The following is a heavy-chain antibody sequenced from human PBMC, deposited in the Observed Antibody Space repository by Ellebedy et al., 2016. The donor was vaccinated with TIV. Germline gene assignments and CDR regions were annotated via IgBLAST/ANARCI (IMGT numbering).Heavy chain of an antibody. J-gene: IGHJ6*02. CDR1: GFTVSSNY. CDR2: IYSGGST. D-gene: IGHD3-10*01. V-gene: IGHV3-66*01. CDR3: TRGGITMVRGVIITRDYYYYGMDV. Sequence: PGGSLRLSCAASGFTVSSNYMSWVRQAPGKGLEWVSVIYSGGSTYYADSVKGRFTISRDNSKNTLYLQMNSLKTEDTAVYYCTRGGITMVRGVIITRDYYYYGMDVWGQGTTVSVSS.